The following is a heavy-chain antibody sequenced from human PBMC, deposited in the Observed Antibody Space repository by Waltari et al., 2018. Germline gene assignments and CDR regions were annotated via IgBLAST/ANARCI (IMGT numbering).Heavy chain of an antibody. CDR2: IYYSGNT. D-gene: IGHD5-12*01. CDR3: ARLVGFVDSEGDY. Sequence: QLQLQESGPGLVKPSETLSLTCTVSGGSISSSSYYWGWIRQPPGKGLEWIGSIYYSGNTDHNPAPKSRVHISVDTSKNQFSLKLGFVTAADTAVYYWARLVGFVDSEGDYWGQGTLVTVSS. J-gene: IGHJ4*02. V-gene: IGHV4-39*01. CDR1: GGSISSSSYY.